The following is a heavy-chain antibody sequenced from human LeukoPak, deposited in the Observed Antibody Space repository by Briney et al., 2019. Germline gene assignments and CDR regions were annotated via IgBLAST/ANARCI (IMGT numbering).Heavy chain of an antibody. D-gene: IGHD2-2*01. CDR3: ARDLVVPAAMDAFDI. CDR1: GFTFSSYR. Sequence: GGSLRLSCAASGFTFSSYRMNWVRQAPGKGVEWVSSISSSSSSYIYYADAVKGRFTISRDKAKNSLYLQMKSLRAEDTAVYYCARDLVVPAAMDAFDIWGQGTMVTVSS. CDR2: ISSSSSSYI. V-gene: IGHV3-21*01. J-gene: IGHJ3*02.